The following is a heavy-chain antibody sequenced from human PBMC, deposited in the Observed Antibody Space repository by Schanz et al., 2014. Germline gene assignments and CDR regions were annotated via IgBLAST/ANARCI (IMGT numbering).Heavy chain of an antibody. CDR1: GGTFSTYP. CDR2: IIPILGIA. V-gene: IGHV1-69*02. J-gene: IGHJ6*02. CDR3: ARVQDDILTGSEYYYGMDV. D-gene: IGHD3-9*01. Sequence: QVQLVQSEAEVKKPGSSMKVSCKASGGTFSTYPINWLRQAPGQGLEWMGRIIPILGIANYAQKLQGRVTMTTDTSTSTAYMELRSLRSDDTAVYYCARVQDDILTGSEYYYGMDVWGQGTTVTVSS.